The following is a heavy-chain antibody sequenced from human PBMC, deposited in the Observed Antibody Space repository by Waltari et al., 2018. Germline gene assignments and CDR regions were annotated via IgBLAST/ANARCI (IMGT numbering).Heavy chain of an antibody. D-gene: IGHD2-2*01. CDR2: ISGAGENS. CDR3: AKDQGYAGKDGDLRH. Sequence: EVQLVESGGGLVRPGGCLNLSCGVSGFRFSIYALSGVRQAPGKGLEWGSGISGAGENSYYADSVKGRFTISRDNSKNILFLQMNSLRAEDTAVYYCAKDQGYAGKDGDLRHWGQGSLVSVSS. CDR1: GFRFSIYA. J-gene: IGHJ1*01. V-gene: IGHV3-23*04.